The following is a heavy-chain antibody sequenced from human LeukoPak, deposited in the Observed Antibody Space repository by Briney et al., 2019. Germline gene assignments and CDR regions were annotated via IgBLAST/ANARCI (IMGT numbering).Heavy chain of an antibody. CDR1: GYTFTSYY. J-gene: IGHJ5*02. D-gene: IGHD2-15*01. Sequence: GASVKVSCKASGYTFTSYYMHWVRQAPGQGLEWMGIINPSGGSTSYAQKFQGRVTMTRDTSTSTVYMELSSLRSEDTAVYYCAKQGGYCSGGSCYSNWFDPWGQGTLVTVSS. CDR2: INPSGGST. CDR3: AKQGGYCSGGSCYSNWFDP. V-gene: IGHV1-46*01.